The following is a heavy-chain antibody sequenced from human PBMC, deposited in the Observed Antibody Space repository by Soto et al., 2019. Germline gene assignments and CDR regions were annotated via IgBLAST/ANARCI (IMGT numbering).Heavy chain of an antibody. CDR2: ISGSGGST. CDR3: AKLGGEGGAEELYYFDY. CDR1: GFTFSSYA. Sequence: EVQLLESGGGLVQPGGSLRLSCAASGFTFSSYAMSWVRQAPGKGLEWVSIISGSGGSTYYADSVKGRFTISRDNSKNRLYRQVNGPGAEDTAVYYCAKLGGEGGAEELYYFDYWGQGTLVTVSS. D-gene: IGHD3-16*01. V-gene: IGHV3-23*01. J-gene: IGHJ4*02.